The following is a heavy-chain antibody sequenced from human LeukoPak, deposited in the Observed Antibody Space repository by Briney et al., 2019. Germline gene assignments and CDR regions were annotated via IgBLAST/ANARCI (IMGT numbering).Heavy chain of an antibody. V-gene: IGHV4-59*12. D-gene: IGHD3-3*01. Sequence: SETLSLTCAVSGSSISGYYWSWIRQPPGKGLEWIGYIFYSGSTNYNPSLKSRVTISLDTSKSQFSLKVNSVTAADTAVYYCAMGHPTYYDSWSAYSKWFDPWGQGTLVTVSS. J-gene: IGHJ5*02. CDR3: AMGHPTYYDSWSAYSKWFDP. CDR2: IFYSGST. CDR1: GSSISGYY.